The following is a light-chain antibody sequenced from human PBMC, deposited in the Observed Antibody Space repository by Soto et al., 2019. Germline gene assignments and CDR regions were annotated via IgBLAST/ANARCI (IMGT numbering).Light chain of an antibody. V-gene: IGLV2-11*01. J-gene: IGLJ1*01. CDR3: FSYADSNTVAV. CDR2: DII. CDR1: SSDVGGYNY. Sequence: QSALTQPRSVSGSPGQSVTISCTGTSSDVGGYNYVSWYQQHPGKAPKLMIYDIIKRPSGVPDRFSGSKSGNTASLTISGLQAEDDADYYCFSYADSNTVAVFGTGTKVTV.